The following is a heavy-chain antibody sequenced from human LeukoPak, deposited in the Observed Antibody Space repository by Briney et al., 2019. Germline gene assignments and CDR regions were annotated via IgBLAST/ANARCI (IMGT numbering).Heavy chain of an antibody. CDR2: INHSGST. CDR3: ARRTYRGVRTFDY. CDR1: GGSFGGYY. V-gene: IGHV4-34*01. Sequence: PSETLSLTCAVYGGSFGGYYWSWVRQPPGKGLEWIGEINHSGSTNYNPSLKSRVTISVDTSKSQFSLKLSSVTAADTAVYYCARRTYRGVRTFDYWGQGTLVTVSS. J-gene: IGHJ4*02. D-gene: IGHD3-10*01.